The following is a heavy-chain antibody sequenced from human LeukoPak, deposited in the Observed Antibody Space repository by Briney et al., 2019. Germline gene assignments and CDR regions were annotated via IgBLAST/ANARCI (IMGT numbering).Heavy chain of an antibody. CDR3: ATGGKWELPFDY. CDR1: GGSISSGGYY. V-gene: IGHV4-31*03. CDR2: IYYSGST. J-gene: IGHJ4*02. Sequence: SQTLSLTCTVSGGSISSGGYYWSWIRQHPGKGLEWIGYIYYSGSTNYNPSLKSRVTISVDTSKNQFSLKLSSVTAADTAVYYCATGGKWELPFDYWGQGTLVTVSS. D-gene: IGHD1-26*01.